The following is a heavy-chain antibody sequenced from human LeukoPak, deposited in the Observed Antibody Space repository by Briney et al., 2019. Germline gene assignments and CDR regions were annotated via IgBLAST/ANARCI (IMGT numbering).Heavy chain of an antibody. CDR2: ISSSSSTI. Sequence: GGSLRLSCAASGFTFSSYAMSWVRQAPGKGLEWVSYISSSSSTIYYADSVKGRFTISRDNAKNSLYLQMNSLRAEDTAVYYCATRPRPYYYYYMDVWGKGTTVTVSS. J-gene: IGHJ6*03. CDR3: ATRPRPYYYYYMDV. V-gene: IGHV3-48*01. CDR1: GFTFSSYA.